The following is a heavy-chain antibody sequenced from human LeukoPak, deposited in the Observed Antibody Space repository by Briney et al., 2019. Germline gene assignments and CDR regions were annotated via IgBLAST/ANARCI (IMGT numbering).Heavy chain of an antibody. D-gene: IGHD3-22*01. V-gene: IGHV3-30*18. Sequence: PGRSPRLSCAASEFTFSSYGMHWVRQAPGKGLEWVAVISYDGSNKYYADSVKGRFTISRDNSKNTLYLQMNSLRAEDTAVYYCAKGIGYYYDTRSDFDYWGQGTLVTVSS. CDR1: EFTFSSYG. CDR2: ISYDGSNK. J-gene: IGHJ4*02. CDR3: AKGIGYYYDTRSDFDY.